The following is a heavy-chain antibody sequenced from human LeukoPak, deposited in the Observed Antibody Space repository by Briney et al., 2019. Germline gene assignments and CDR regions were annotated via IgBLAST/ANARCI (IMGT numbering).Heavy chain of an antibody. D-gene: IGHD3-22*01. V-gene: IGHV3-23*01. CDR3: AKESSGYYYDFDY. CDR1: GFTFSSYA. J-gene: IGHJ4*02. Sequence: GGCLRVSCAASGFTFSSYAMSWVRRAPGKGLKWVSTISGSGSTTYHADSVKGRFTISRDSSKNTLYLQMNSLRAEDTAVYYCAKESSGYYYDFDYWGQGTLVTVSS. CDR2: ISGSGSTT.